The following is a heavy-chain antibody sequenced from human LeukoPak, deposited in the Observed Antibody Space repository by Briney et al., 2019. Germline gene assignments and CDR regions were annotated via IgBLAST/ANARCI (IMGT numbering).Heavy chain of an antibody. CDR1: GGSISSYY. CDR3: ARDHDYVWGSYRYGWFDP. CDR2: IYYSGST. Sequence: SETLSLTCTVSGGSISSYYWSWIRQPPGKGLEWIGYIYYSGSTNYNPSLKSRVTISVDTSKNQFSLKLSSVTAADTAVYYCARDHDYVWGSYRYGWFDPWGQGTLVTVSS. J-gene: IGHJ5*02. D-gene: IGHD3-16*02. V-gene: IGHV4-59*12.